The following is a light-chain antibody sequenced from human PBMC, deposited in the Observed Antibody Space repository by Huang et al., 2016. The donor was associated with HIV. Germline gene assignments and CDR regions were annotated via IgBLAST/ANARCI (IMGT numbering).Light chain of an antibody. V-gene: IGKV4-1*01. J-gene: IGKJ2*01. CDR2: WAS. CDR1: QNVLYSSNNKNY. CDR3: QQYYSTLYT. Sequence: DIVMTQSPDSLAVSLGERATINCKSSQNVLYSSNNKNYLAWYQQKPGQPPKLLIYWASTRESGVPDRVSGSGSGTDFTLTISSLQAEDVAVYYCQQYYSTLYTFGQGTKLEIK.